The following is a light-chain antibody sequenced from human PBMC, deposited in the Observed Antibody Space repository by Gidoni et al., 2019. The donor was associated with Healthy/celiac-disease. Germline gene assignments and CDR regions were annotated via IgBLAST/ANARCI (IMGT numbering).Light chain of an antibody. CDR2: GAS. CDR3: QQYNNWPYT. CDR1: QSITSN. V-gene: IGKV3-15*01. J-gene: IGKJ2*01. Sequence: EVVMSQPPSTLSGSPGDRATLSCRASQSITSNLAWYTQKPGQAPRRLIYGASTRATGIPARFSGSGSGTEFTLTISSLQSEDFAVYYCQQYNNWPYTFGQGTKLEIK.